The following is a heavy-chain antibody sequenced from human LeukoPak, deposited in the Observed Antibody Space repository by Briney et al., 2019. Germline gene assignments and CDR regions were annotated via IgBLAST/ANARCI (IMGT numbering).Heavy chain of an antibody. V-gene: IGHV4-34*01. CDR3: ARDFLSSGWLDY. Sequence: SETLSLTCAVYGGSFSGYYWSWIRQPPGKGLEWIGEINHSGSTNYNPSLKSRVTISVDTSKNQFSLKLSSVTAADTAVCYCARDFLSSGWLDYWGQGTLVTVSS. D-gene: IGHD6-19*01. CDR2: INHSGST. J-gene: IGHJ4*02. CDR1: GGSFSGYY.